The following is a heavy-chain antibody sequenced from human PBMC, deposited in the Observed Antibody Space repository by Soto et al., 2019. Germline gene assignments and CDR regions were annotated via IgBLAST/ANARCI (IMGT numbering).Heavy chain of an antibody. D-gene: IGHD6-19*01. CDR3: ARKRIAVAGKPLEY. J-gene: IGHJ4*02. CDR1: GGSISSSNW. Sequence: SETLSLTCAVSGGSISSSNWWSWVRQPPGKGLEWIGEIYHSGSTNYNPSLKSRVTISVDKSKNQFSLKLSSVTAADTAVYYCARKRIAVAGKPLEYWGQGTLVTVSS. CDR2: IYHSGST. V-gene: IGHV4-4*02.